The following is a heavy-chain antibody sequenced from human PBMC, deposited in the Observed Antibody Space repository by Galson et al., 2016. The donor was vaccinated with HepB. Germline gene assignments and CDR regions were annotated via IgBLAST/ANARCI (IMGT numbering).Heavy chain of an antibody. D-gene: IGHD6-19*01. CDR1: GFAFSSYV. J-gene: IGHJ3*02. V-gene: IGHV3-47*02. CDR3: ARDPGIAVAGVAFDI. CDR2: IGTGGDT. Sequence: SLRLSCAASGFAFSSYVLHWVRRAPGKGPEWVSAIGTGGDTYYADSVKGRFTISSDNSKDTVYLQMNSLRAEDTAVYYCARDPGIAVAGVAFDIWGQGTMVTVSS.